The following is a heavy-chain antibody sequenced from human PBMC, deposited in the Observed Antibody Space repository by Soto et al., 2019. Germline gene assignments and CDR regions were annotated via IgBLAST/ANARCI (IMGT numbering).Heavy chain of an antibody. V-gene: IGHV4-30-2*01. CDR1: GGSISSGGSS. J-gene: IGHJ4*02. Sequence: QLQLKESDSGLVKPSQTLSLTCDVSGGSISSGGSSWSWIRQPPGKGLEWIGYIYHGGTTSSNPSLKSRVAISVDTSKNQFSLKLNSVTAADTAVYYCARSGYSFGIDYWGQGTLVTVSS. CDR3: ARSGYSFGIDY. CDR2: IYHGGTT. D-gene: IGHD5-18*01.